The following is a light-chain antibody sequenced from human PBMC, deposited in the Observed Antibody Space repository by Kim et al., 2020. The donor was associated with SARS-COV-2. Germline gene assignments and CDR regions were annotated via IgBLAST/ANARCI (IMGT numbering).Light chain of an antibody. Sequence: SLSPRERATLSCRASQSVSSNLAWYQQKPGQAPRLLIYGASTRATGIPARFSGSGSGTEFTLTISSLQSGDFAIYFCQQYNDWRTFGQGTKVDIK. CDR2: GAS. J-gene: IGKJ1*01. CDR3: QQYNDWRT. V-gene: IGKV3-15*01. CDR1: QSVSSN.